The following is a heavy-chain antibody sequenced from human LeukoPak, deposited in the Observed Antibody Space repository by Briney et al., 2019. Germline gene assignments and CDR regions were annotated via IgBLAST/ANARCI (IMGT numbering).Heavy chain of an antibody. Sequence: GASVKVSCKASGYTFTSYGISWVRQAPGQGLEWMGWISAYNGNTNYAQKLQGRVTMTTDTSTSTAYMELRSLRSDDKAVYYCARDAAAGSFNWFDPWGQGTLVTVSS. J-gene: IGHJ5*02. CDR3: ARDAAAGSFNWFDP. D-gene: IGHD6-13*01. CDR1: GYTFTSYG. V-gene: IGHV1-18*01. CDR2: ISAYNGNT.